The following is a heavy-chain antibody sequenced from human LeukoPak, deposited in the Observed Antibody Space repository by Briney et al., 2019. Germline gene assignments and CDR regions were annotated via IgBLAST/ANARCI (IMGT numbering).Heavy chain of an antibody. Sequence: QPGRSLRLSCAASGFTFSSYGMHWVRQAPGKGLGWVAVIRYDGSNKYYADSVKGRFTISRDNSKNTLYLQMNSLRAEDTAVYYCARDSYYDSSGYYYPGAFDIWGQGTMVTVSS. J-gene: IGHJ3*02. D-gene: IGHD3-22*01. CDR3: ARDSYYDSSGYYYPGAFDI. CDR2: IRYDGSNK. V-gene: IGHV3-33*01. CDR1: GFTFSSYG.